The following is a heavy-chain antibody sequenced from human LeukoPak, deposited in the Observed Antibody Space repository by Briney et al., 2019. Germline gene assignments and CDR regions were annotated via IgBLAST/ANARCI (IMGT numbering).Heavy chain of an antibody. CDR2: IYYSGST. CDR3: ARDAEYYYGSGSYSSGTDV. Sequence: SETLSLTCTVSGGSISSAGYYWSWIRQHPGKGLEWIGYIYYSGSTYSNPSLKSRVTMSVDTSKNQFSLKLSSVTAADTAVYYCARDAEYYYGSGSYSSGTDVWGQGTSVTVSS. D-gene: IGHD3-10*01. CDR1: GGSISSAGYY. J-gene: IGHJ6*02. V-gene: IGHV4-31*03.